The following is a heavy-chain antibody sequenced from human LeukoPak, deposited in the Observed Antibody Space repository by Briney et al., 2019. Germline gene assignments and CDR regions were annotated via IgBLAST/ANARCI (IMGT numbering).Heavy chain of an antibody. CDR3: ASIQLWSDFDY. CDR1: VYTFTGYY. Sequence: ASVKVSCKASVYTFTGYYMHWVRQAPGQGLEWMGWINPNSGGTNYAQEFQGRVTMTRDTSISTAYMELSRLRSDDTAVYYCASIQLWSDFDYWGQGTLVTVSS. D-gene: IGHD5-18*01. J-gene: IGHJ4*02. V-gene: IGHV1-2*02. CDR2: INPNSGGT.